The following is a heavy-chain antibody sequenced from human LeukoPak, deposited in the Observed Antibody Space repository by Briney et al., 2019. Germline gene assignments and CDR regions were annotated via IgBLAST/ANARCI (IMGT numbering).Heavy chain of an antibody. V-gene: IGHV4-34*01. D-gene: IGHD3-16*02. CDR1: GGSFSGYY. CDR3: TRGRYVWGSYRAYFDY. CDR2: INHSGST. J-gene: IGHJ4*02. Sequence: SETLSLTCAVYGGSFSGYYWSWIRQPPGKGLEWIGEINHSGSTNYNPSLKSRVTISVDTSKNQFSLKLSSVTAADTAVYYCTRGRYVWGSYRAYFDYWGQGNLVTVSS.